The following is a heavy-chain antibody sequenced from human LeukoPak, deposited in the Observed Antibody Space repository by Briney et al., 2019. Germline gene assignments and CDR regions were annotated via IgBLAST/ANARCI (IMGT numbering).Heavy chain of an antibody. Sequence: ASVKVSCKASGYTFTGYYMHWVRQAPGQGLEWMGWINPNSGGTNYAQKFQGRVTITRNTSISTAYMELSSLRSEDTAVYYCARGFTYYYDSSGYPFDYWGQGTLVTVSS. CDR2: INPNSGGT. CDR1: GYTFTGYY. D-gene: IGHD3-22*01. V-gene: IGHV1-2*02. J-gene: IGHJ4*02. CDR3: ARGFTYYYDSSGYPFDY.